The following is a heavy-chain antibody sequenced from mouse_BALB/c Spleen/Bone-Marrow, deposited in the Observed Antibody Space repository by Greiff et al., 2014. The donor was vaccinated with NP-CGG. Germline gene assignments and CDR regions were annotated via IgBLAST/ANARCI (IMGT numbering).Heavy chain of an antibody. J-gene: IGHJ1*01. CDR1: GFTFSSYA. D-gene: IGHD1-1*01. CDR3: ARPPYYGSSEWYFDV. CDR2: ISSGGSYT. V-gene: IGHV5-9-3*01. Sequence: EVKLVESGGGLVKPGGSLKLSCAASGFTFSSYAMSWVRQTPEKRLEWVATISSGGSYTYYPDSVKGRFTISRDNAKNTLYLQMSSLRSEDTAMYYCARPPYYGSSEWYFDVWGAGTRSPSPQ.